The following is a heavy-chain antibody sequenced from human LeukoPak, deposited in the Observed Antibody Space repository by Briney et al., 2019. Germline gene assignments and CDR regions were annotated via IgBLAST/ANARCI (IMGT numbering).Heavy chain of an antibody. Sequence: ASVKVSCKASGGTFSSYAISWVRQAPGQGLEWVGGIIPIFGTANYAQKFQGRVTITADESTSTAYMELSSLRSEDTAVYYCARGEQQLVFGYYYYMDVWGKGTTVTVSS. J-gene: IGHJ6*03. CDR3: ARGEQQLVFGYYYYMDV. CDR1: GGTFSSYA. D-gene: IGHD6-13*01. V-gene: IGHV1-69*13. CDR2: IIPIFGTA.